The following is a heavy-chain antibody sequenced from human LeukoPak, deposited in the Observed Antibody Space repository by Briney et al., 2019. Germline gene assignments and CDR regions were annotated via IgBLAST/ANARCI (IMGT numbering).Heavy chain of an antibody. Sequence: SETLSLTCTVSGGSISSYYWSWIRQPPGKGLEWIGYIYYSGSTNYNPSLKSRVTISVDTSKSQFSLKLSSVTAADTAVYYCARCIAAEGFLDYWGQGTLVTVSS. J-gene: IGHJ4*02. CDR2: IYYSGST. CDR3: ARCIAAEGFLDY. CDR1: GGSISSYY. D-gene: IGHD6-13*01. V-gene: IGHV4-59*01.